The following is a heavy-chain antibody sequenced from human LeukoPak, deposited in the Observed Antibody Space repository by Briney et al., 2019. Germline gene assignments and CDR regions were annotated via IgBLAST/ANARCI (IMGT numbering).Heavy chain of an antibody. Sequence: SETLSLTCTVSGGSISGGSISSYYWSWIRQSPGKGLEWIGYIYNSGSTNYNPSLKSRVTISVDTSKNQFSLKLSSVTAADTAVYYCAKFEGLGGPRYYFDFWGQGTLVTVSS. CDR1: GGSISGGSISSYY. V-gene: IGHV4-59*12. CDR3: AKFEGLGGPRYYFDF. CDR2: IYNSGST. D-gene: IGHD3-16*01. J-gene: IGHJ4*02.